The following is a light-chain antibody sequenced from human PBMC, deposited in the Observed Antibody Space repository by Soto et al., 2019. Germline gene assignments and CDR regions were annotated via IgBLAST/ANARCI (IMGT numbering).Light chain of an antibody. Sequence: DIQMTQSPSSLSGSVGDRVTITCRESQSIRSYLNWYQQKPGKAPKDLISAESSLQSGVPSRFSDSGSGTDFTLTISSLQPEDFATYYCQQSYSLPTFGQGARLEI. CDR2: AES. CDR3: QQSYSLPT. V-gene: IGKV1-39*01. J-gene: IGKJ5*01. CDR1: QSIRSY.